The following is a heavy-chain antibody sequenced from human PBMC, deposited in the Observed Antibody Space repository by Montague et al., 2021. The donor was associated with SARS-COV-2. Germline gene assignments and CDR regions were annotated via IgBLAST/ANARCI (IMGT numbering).Heavy chain of an antibody. CDR3: ARARITMIVVVNAFDI. CDR2: IYYSGST. Sequence: TLSLTCTVSGGSISSGGYYWSWIPQHQGKGLEWFGYIYYSGSTYYNPTLKSRVTLSVDTSKNQFSLKLSSVTATDTAVYYCARARITMIVVVNAFDIWGQGTLVTVSS. CDR1: GGSISSGGYY. J-gene: IGHJ3*02. V-gene: IGHV4-31*03. D-gene: IGHD3-22*01.